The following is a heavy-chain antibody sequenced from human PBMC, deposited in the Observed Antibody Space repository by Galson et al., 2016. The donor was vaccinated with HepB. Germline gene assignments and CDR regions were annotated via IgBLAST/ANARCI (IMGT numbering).Heavy chain of an antibody. CDR2: IGTAGGT. CDR1: GFTLSNYD. CDR3: ARSRSWPQLHWFDP. J-gene: IGHJ5*02. V-gene: IGHV3-13*01. D-gene: IGHD6-13*01. Sequence: SLRLSCAASGFTLSNYDMHWVRQVIGKGLEWVSAIGTAGGTYYPGSVKGRFTISRENAKNSLCLQMNSLRAEDTAVYYCARSRSWPQLHWFDPWGQGTLVTVSS.